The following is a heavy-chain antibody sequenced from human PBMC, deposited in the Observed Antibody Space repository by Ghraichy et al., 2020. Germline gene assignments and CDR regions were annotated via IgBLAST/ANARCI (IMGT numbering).Heavy chain of an antibody. CDR3: ARGDYHDNSGYYHDVFDI. J-gene: IGHJ3*02. CDR2: IKPDGSEK. CDR1: GFTFSDYW. D-gene: IGHD3-22*01. Sequence: GGSLRLSCAASGFTFSDYWLSWVRQAPGKGLEWVGNIKPDGSEKFYVDSVKGRFTLSRDNAKNSLFLQLNSLRAEDKAVYYCARGDYHDNSGYYHDVFDIWGQGTMVTVSS. V-gene: IGHV3-7*03.